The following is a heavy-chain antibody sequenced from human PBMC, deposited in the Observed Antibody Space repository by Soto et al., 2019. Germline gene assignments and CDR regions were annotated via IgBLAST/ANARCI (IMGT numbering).Heavy chain of an antibody. D-gene: IGHD1-7*01. CDR3: ASRDPGTSVDY. J-gene: IGHJ4*02. CDR1: GGSFTSNNW. V-gene: IGHV4-4*02. CDR2: IYRTGST. Sequence: SETLSLTCAVSGGSFTSNNWWTWVRQPPGQGLEWIGEIYRTGSTNYSPSLKSRDTISLDKSENQFSLKVTSLTAADTAVYYCASRDPGTSVDYWGQGTLVTVSS.